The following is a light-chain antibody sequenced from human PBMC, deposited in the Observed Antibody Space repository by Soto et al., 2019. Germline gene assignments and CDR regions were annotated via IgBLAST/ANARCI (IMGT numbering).Light chain of an antibody. V-gene: IGKV3-20*01. J-gene: IGKJ2*01. CDR1: QSVSSSY. CDR2: GAS. CDR3: QQYGSSPYT. Sequence: EIVLTQSPGTLSLSPGERATLSCRASQSVSSSYLAWYQQKPGQAPRLLIYGASSRATGIPDRFSGSGSGTDXXXTIXXLEPEDFAVYYCQQYGSSPYTFGQGTKLEIK.